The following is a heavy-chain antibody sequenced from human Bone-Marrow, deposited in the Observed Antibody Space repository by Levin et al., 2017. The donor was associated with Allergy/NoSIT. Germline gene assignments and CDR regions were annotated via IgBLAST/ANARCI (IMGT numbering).Heavy chain of an antibody. CDR3: ARLGEDYYGSGGPAWFDP. CDR2: IYYSGST. J-gene: IGHJ5*02. CDR1: GGSISSYY. D-gene: IGHD3-10*01. V-gene: IGHV4-59*08. Sequence: SQTLSLTCTVSGGSISSYYWSWIRQPPGKGLEWIGYIYYSGSTNYNPSLKSRVTISVDTSKNQFSLKLSSVTAADTAVYYCARLGEDYYGSGGPAWFDPWGQGTLVTVSS.